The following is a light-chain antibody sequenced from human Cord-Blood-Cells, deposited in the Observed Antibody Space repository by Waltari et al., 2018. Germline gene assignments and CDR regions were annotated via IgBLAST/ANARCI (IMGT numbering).Light chain of an antibody. CDR2: EGS. J-gene: IGLJ3*02. V-gene: IGLV2-23*01. Sequence: QSALTQPASVSGSPGQSITISCTGTSSDVGSYNLVSWYQQHPGKAPKLMIYEGSKRPSGFSNLFSGSKSGNTASLTISGLQAEDEADYYCCSYAGSSTLVFGGGTKLTVL. CDR3: CSYAGSSTLV. CDR1: SSDVGSYNL.